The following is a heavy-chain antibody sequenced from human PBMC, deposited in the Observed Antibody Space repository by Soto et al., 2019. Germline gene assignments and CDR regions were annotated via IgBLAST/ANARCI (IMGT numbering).Heavy chain of an antibody. CDR3: ARIGGYNLGYYFDF. V-gene: IGHV3-11*01. CDR1: GFTFSDHY. CDR2: ISSSGTTI. D-gene: IGHD5-12*01. J-gene: IGHJ4*02. Sequence: GGSLRLSCAASGFTFSDHYMTWIRQAPGKVLEWVSYISSSGTTIYYADSVKGRFTISRDNAENSLYLQMNSLRADDTAVYYCARIGGYNLGYYFDFWGPGTLVTVSS.